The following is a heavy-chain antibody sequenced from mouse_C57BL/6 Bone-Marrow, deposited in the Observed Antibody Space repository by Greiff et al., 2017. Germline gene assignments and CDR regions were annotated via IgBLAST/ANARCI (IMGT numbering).Heavy chain of an antibody. CDR1: GFTFSDYG. J-gene: IGHJ3*01. Sequence: EVQGVESGGGLVKPGGSLKLSCAASGFTFSDYGMHWVRQAPEKGLEWVAYISSGSSTIYYADTVKGRFTISRDNAKNTLFLQMTSLRSEDTAMYYCARKVDYYGSSPPYWGQGTVVTVSA. V-gene: IGHV5-17*01. D-gene: IGHD1-1*01. CDR2: ISSGSSTI. CDR3: ARKVDYYGSSPPY.